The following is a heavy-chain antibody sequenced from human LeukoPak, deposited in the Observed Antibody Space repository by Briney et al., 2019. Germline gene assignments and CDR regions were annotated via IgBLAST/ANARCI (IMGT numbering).Heavy chain of an antibody. V-gene: IGHV4-61*02. CDR3: ARDLMGVVPAAPRGDAFDI. D-gene: IGHD2-2*01. CDR2: IYTSGST. J-gene: IGHJ3*02. CDR1: GGSISSGSYY. Sequence: SQTLSLTCTVSGGSISSGSYYWSWTRQPAGKGLEWIGRIYTSGSTNYNPSLKSRVTISVDTSKNQFSLKLSSVTAADTAVYYCARDLMGVVPAAPRGDAFDIWGQGTMVTVSS.